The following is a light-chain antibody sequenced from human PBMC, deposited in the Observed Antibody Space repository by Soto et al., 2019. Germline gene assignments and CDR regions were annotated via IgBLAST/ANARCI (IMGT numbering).Light chain of an antibody. CDR1: QGISSA. V-gene: IGKV1D-13*01. CDR2: DAS. Sequence: IQMTQSPSSLSASVGDRVTITCRASQGISSALVWYQQTPGKAPNLLIYDASTLESGVPSRFSGSGYGTDFTLTISSLQPEDFATYYCQQFNNYPLTFGGGTKVDIK. CDR3: QQFNNYPLT. J-gene: IGKJ4*01.